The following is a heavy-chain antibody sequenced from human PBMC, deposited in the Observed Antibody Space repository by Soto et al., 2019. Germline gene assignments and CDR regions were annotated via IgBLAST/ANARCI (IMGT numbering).Heavy chain of an antibody. V-gene: IGHV4-59*08. J-gene: IGHJ6*03. Sequence: SETLSLTCTVSGGSISSYYWSWIRQPPGKGLEWIGYIYYSGSTNYNPSLKSRVTISVDTSKNQFSLKLSSVTAAATAVYYCARQVEDIVVVPAAMPASPQYYYYYYYMDVWGKGTTVTVSS. CDR2: IYYSGST. CDR1: GGSISSYY. CDR3: ARQVEDIVVVPAAMPASPQYYYYYYYMDV. D-gene: IGHD2-2*01.